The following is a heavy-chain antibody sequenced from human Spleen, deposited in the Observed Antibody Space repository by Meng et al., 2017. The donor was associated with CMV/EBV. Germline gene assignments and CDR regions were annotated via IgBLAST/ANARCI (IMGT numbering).Heavy chain of an antibody. CDR3: ARDTLANYDFWSGGSRAYAMDV. CDR1: GFTFSTYW. Sequence: GGSLRLSCAASGFTFSTYWMTWVRQAQGKGLEWVANIKQVGSEKYYADSVKGRFTISRDNARDSVFLSMNSRRGEDTAVYYCARDTLANYDFWSGGSRAYAMDVWGQGTTVTVSS. J-gene: IGHJ6*02. V-gene: IGHV3-7*01. CDR2: IKQVGSEK. D-gene: IGHD3-3*01.